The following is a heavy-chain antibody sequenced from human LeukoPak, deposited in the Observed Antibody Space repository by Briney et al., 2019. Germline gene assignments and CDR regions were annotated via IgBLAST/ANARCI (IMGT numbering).Heavy chain of an antibody. D-gene: IGHD3-22*01. CDR2: IYTSGST. J-gene: IGHJ4*02. V-gene: IGHV4-61*02. CDR3: ARAPKRITMIAATYFDY. CDR1: GGSISSGSYY. Sequence: SQTLSLTCTVSGGSISSGSYYWSWIRQPAGKGLEWIGRIYTSGSTNYNPSLKSRVTISVDTSKNQFSLKLSSVTPADTAVYYCARAPKRITMIAATYFDYWGQGTLVTVSS.